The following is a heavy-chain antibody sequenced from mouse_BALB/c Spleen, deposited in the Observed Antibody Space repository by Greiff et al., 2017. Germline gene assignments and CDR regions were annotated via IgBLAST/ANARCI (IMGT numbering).Heavy chain of an antibody. J-gene: IGHJ3*01. CDR3: ARGGFAWFAY. CDR1: GFTFTDYY. CDR2: IRNKANGYTT. V-gene: IGHV7-3*02. Sequence: EVNVVESGGGLVQPGGSLRLSCATSGFTFTDYYMSWVRQPPGKALEWLGFIRNKANGYTTEYSASVKGRFTISRDNSQSILYLQMNTLRAEDSATYYCARGGFAWFAYWGQGTLVTVSA.